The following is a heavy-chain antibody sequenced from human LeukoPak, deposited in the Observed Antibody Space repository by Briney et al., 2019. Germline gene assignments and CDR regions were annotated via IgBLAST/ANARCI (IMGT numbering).Heavy chain of an antibody. CDR2: INPNSGGT. J-gene: IGHJ4*02. D-gene: IGHD5-12*01. V-gene: IGHV1-2*02. Sequence: ASVKVSCKASGYTFTGYYMHWVRQAPGQGLEWMGRINPNSGGTNYAQKFQGRVTMTRDTSISTAYMELSRLRSDDTAVYYCARVSYSGYDFAYWGQGTLVTVSS. CDR1: GYTFTGYY. CDR3: ARVSYSGYDFAY.